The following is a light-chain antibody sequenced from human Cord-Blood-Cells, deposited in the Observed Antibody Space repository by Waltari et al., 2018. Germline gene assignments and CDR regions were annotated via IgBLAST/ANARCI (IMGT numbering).Light chain of an antibody. V-gene: IGLV4-69*01. Sequence: VKLTSTLSSGHSSYAIAWHQQQPEKGPRYLMKLNSDGSHSKGDGIPDRFSGSSSGAERYLTISSLQSEDEADYYCQTWGTGIHWVFGGGTKLTVL. CDR3: QTWGTGIHWV. J-gene: IGLJ3*02. CDR2: LNSDGSH. CDR1: SGHSSYA.